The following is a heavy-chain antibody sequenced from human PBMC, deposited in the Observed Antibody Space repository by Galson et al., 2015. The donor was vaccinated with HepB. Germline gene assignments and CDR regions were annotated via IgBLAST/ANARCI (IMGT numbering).Heavy chain of an antibody. CDR3: ARTTSGWYGDY. D-gene: IGHD6-19*01. J-gene: IGHJ4*02. V-gene: IGHV2-26*01. Sequence: PALVKPTQTLTLTCTVSGFSLSSVRMGVSWIRQPPGKALEWLAHIFSNDEKSYNTSLRTRLTVSKDTSKSQVVFVMTNMDPVDTATYFCARTTSGWYGDYWGQGTLVTVSS. CDR2: IFSNDEK. CDR1: GFSLSSVRMG.